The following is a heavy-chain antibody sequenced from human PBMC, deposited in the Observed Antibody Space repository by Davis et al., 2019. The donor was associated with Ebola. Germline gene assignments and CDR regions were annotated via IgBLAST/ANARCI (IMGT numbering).Heavy chain of an antibody. CDR1: GGSFSGYY. CDR3: ARARPNYDFWSGYYYYYGMDV. J-gene: IGHJ6*02. D-gene: IGHD3-3*01. CDR2: INHRGST. Sequence: SETLSPTFAVHGGSFSGYYWSWIRQPPGKGLEWIGEINHRGSTNFNPSLKSRVTISVDTSKNQFSLKLSSVTAAETAVYYCARARPNYDFWSGYYYYYGMDVWGQGTTVTVSS. V-gene: IGHV4-34*01.